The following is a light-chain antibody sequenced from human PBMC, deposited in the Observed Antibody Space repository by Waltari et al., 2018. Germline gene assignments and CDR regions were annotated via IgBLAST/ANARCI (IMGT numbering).Light chain of an antibody. CDR2: QES. CDR1: KLGDKH. J-gene: IGLJ2*01. CDR3: QAWDSSLVV. V-gene: IGLV3-1*01. Sequence: SYELTQPPSVSVSPGQTASITCSGDKLGDKHACWYQQKPGQSPGLVIYQESKRPSGIPERFSGSNSGNTATLTISGTQAMDEADYYCQAWDSSLVVFGGGTKLTVL.